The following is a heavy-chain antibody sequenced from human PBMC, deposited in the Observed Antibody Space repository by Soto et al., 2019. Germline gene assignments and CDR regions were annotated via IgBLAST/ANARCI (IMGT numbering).Heavy chain of an antibody. CDR3: VRDGSKTLRDWFDP. CDR1: GGTISKSF. V-gene: IGHV4-4*07. Sequence: SETLSLTCSVSGGTISKSFWSWVRMPVGGGREWMGRIYVTGTTDYNPSLRGRITMSVDVVKKTFSLRLTSVTAADTGVYYCVRDGSKTLRDWFDPWGQGLRVTVSS. CDR2: IYVTGTT. J-gene: IGHJ5*02.